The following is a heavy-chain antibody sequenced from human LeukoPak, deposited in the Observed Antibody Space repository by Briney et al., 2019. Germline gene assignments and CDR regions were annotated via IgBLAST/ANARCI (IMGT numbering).Heavy chain of an antibody. CDR1: GGSISSGSYY. CDR3: ARSMGGPGGFDY. D-gene: IGHD3-16*01. V-gene: IGHV4-61*02. CDR2: IYTSGST. J-gene: IGHJ4*02. Sequence: SETLSLTCTVSGGSISSGSYYWSWIRQPAGKGLEWIGRIYTSGSTNYNPSLKSRVTISVDTSKNQFSLKLSSVTAADTAVYYCARSMGGPGGFDYWGQGTLVTVSS.